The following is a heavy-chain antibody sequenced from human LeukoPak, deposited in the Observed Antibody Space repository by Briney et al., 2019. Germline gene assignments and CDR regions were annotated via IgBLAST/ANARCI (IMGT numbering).Heavy chain of an antibody. CDR3: ARASRRIYCSSTSCYYFDY. CDR2: MNPNSGNT. J-gene: IGHJ4*02. V-gene: IGHV1-8*03. Sequence: GASVKVSCKASGYTFTSYDINWVREATGQGIEWMGWMNPNSGNTGYAQKFQGRVTITRNTSISTACMELSSLRSEDTAVYYCARASRRIYCSSTSCYYFDYWGQGTLVTVSS. CDR1: GYTFTSYD. D-gene: IGHD2-2*01.